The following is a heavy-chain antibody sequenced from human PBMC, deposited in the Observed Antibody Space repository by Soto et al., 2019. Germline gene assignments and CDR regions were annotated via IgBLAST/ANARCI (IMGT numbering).Heavy chain of an antibody. Sequence: GGSLRLSCAASGFTFSSYAMRWVLQAPGKGLEWVAVLSYDGSNKYYADSVKGRFTISRDNSKNTLYLQMNSLRAEDTAVYYCASSYYYDSSGYYRSVYYYYGMDVWGQGTTVTVSS. CDR3: ASSYYYDSSGYYRSVYYYYGMDV. CDR1: GFTFSSYA. CDR2: LSYDGSNK. V-gene: IGHV3-30-3*01. D-gene: IGHD3-22*01. J-gene: IGHJ6*02.